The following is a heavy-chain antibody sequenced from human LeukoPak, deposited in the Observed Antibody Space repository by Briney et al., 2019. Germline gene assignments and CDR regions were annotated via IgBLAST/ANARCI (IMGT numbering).Heavy chain of an antibody. CDR1: GGSFSAFH. CDR3: ASRPFLYGFRTYFDN. J-gene: IGHJ4*02. CDR2: MKQSGTP. Sequence: SETLSLTCAVYGGSFSAFHWNWIRQSPAKGLEWLVEMKQSGTPRYNPSLQSRVTISVDKSKNQFSLNVRSVTAADTAVYYCASRPFLYGFRTYFDNWAQGTLVTVSS. D-gene: IGHD3-10*01. V-gene: IGHV4-34*01.